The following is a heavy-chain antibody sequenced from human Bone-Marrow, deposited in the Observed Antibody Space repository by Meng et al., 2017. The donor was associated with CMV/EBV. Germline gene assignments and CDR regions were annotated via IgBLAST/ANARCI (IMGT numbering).Heavy chain of an antibody. Sequence: GESLKISCAASGFTFSSYAMHWVRQAPGKGLEWVSYISSAGAIYYADSVTGRFAISRDNAKNSLYLQVNSLRAEDTAVYYCARGLSKDYWGQGTLVTVSS. J-gene: IGHJ4*02. CDR3: ARGLSKDY. D-gene: IGHD4-11*01. V-gene: IGHV3-48*03. CDR2: ISSAGAI. CDR1: GFTFSSYA.